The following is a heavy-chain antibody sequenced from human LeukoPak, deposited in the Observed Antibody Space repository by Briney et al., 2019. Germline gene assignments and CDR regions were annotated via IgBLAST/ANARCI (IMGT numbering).Heavy chain of an antibody. D-gene: IGHD2-2*01. CDR1: GGSISSYY. V-gene: IGHV4-59*01. J-gene: IGHJ3*02. CDR3: ARDVFGYCSSTSCYGGSPLDAFDI. CDR2: IYYSGST. Sequence: ASETLSLTCTVSGGSISSYYWSWIRQPPGKGLEWIGYIYYSGSTNHNPSFKSRVTISVDTSKNQFSLKLSSVTAADTAVYYCARDVFGYCSSTSCYGGSPLDAFDIWGQGTMVTVSS.